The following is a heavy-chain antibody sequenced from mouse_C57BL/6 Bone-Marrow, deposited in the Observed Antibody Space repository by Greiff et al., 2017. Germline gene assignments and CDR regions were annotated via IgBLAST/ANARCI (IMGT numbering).Heavy chain of an antibody. Sequence: EVHLVESGGGLVQPGGSLSLSCAASGFTFSSYGMSWVRQTPDKRLEWVATISSGGSYTYYPDSVKGRFTISRDNAKNTLYLQMSSLKSEDTAMYYCARLGACWGQGTLVTVSA. CDR1: GFTFSSYG. J-gene: IGHJ3*01. V-gene: IGHV5-6*01. CDR2: ISSGGSYT. CDR3: ARLGAC.